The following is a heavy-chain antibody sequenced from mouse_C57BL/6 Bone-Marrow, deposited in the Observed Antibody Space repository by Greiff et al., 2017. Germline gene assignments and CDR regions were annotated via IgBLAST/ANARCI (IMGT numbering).Heavy chain of an antibody. CDR1: GFSLTSYG. CDR2: IWRGGST. J-gene: IGHJ3*01. CDR3: AKGPYYYGSSLAY. D-gene: IGHD1-1*01. V-gene: IGHV2-5*01. Sequence: VQLQQSGPGLVQPSQSLSITCTVSGFSLTSYGVHWVRQSPGKGLEWLGVIWRGGSTDYNAAFMSRLSITKDNSKSQVFFKMNSLQADATAIYYCAKGPYYYGSSLAYWGQGTLVTVSA.